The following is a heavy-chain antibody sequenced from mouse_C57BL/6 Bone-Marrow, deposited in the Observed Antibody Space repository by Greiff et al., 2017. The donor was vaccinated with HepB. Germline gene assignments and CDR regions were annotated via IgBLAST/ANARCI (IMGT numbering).Heavy chain of an antibody. CDR1: GYTFTDYY. J-gene: IGHJ3*01. Sequence: DVKLQESGPVLVKPGASVKMSCKASGYTFTDYYMNWVKQSHGKSLEWIGVINPYNGGTSYNQKFKGKATLTVDKSSSTAYMELNSLTSEDSAVYYCARSRWLLSFAYWGQGTLVTVSA. D-gene: IGHD2-3*01. CDR2: INPYNGGT. CDR3: ARSRWLLSFAY. V-gene: IGHV1-19*01.